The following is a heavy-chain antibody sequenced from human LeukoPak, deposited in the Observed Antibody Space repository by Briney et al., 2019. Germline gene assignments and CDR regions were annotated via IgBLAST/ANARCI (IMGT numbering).Heavy chain of an antibody. J-gene: IGHJ4*02. CDR2: IRTSGIT. CDR3: AKVTYFYGSGTFFRPYVDS. V-gene: IGHV4-4*07. CDR1: GGSISNYF. D-gene: IGHD3-10*01. Sequence: ASETLSLTCTVSGGSISNYFWSWIRQPAGKGLEWIGRIRTSGITDDNPSLKSRVTISSDTSRNQVSLKLTSMTAADTAVYYCAKVTYFYGSGTFFRPYVDSWGQGTLVTVSS.